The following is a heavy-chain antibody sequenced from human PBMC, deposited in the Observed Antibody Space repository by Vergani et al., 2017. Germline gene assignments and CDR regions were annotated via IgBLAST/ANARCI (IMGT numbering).Heavy chain of an antibody. D-gene: IGHD1-26*01. J-gene: IGHJ4*02. CDR3: ARGCATKMIDY. Sequence: QVQLQESGPGLVKPSETLSLTCTVSGGSISSYYWSWIRQPPGKGLEWIGEINHSGSTNYNPSLKSRVTISVDTSKNQFSLKLSSVTAAHTAVYYCARGCATKMIDYWGQGTLVTVSS. V-gene: IGHV4-59*12. CDR1: GGSISSYY. CDR2: INHSGST.